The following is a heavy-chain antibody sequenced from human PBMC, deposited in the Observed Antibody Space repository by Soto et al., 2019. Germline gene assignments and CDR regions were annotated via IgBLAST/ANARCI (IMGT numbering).Heavy chain of an antibody. CDR1: GFTFSRYG. CDR3: ARDIRSARLDV. V-gene: IGHV3-48*01. D-gene: IGHD5-12*01. CDR2: IDKSGTTR. Sequence: GGSLRLSCVGSGFTFSRYGMNWVRQSPGKGLEWLSSIDKSGTTRYYADSVKGRFTISRDNSKNTLFLQMNTLRTEDTAVYYCARDIRSARLDVWGQGTVVTVSS. J-gene: IGHJ1*01.